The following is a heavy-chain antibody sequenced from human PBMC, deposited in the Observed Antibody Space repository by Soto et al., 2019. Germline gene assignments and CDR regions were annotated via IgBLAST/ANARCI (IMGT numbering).Heavy chain of an antibody. CDR1: GASVSSAEHY. Sequence: QVQLQESGPGLVKASQTLSLTCTLSGASVSSAEHYWSWIRQPPGKGLEWIGYSYYSGGSYYNASLQGGGHILGGHSQNPFSPEVTSGTAADPGGYFRARLSGYDPAGAADKWGPGILVSVSS. D-gene: IGHD5-12*01. CDR2: SYYSGGS. CDR3: ARLSGYDPAGAADK. J-gene: IGHJ4*02. V-gene: IGHV4-30-4*01.